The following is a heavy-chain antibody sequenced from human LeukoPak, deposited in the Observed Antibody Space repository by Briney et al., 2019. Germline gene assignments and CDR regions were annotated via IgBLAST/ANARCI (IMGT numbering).Heavy chain of an antibody. Sequence: TGGSLRLSCAASGFTFSSYWMHWVRQAPGKGLVWVSRINSDGSSTSYAGSVKGRFTISRDNAKNTLYLQMNSLRAEDTAVYYCASLLPYYYGSGSYSYTEFDYWGQGTLVTVSS. J-gene: IGHJ4*02. V-gene: IGHV3-74*01. CDR1: GFTFSSYW. CDR2: INSDGSST. D-gene: IGHD3-10*01. CDR3: ASLLPYYYGSGSYSYTEFDY.